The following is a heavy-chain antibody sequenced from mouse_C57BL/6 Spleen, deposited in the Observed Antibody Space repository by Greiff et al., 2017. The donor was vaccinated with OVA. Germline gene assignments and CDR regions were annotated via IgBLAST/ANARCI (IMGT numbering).Heavy chain of an antibody. Sequence: DVMLVESGGGLVKPGGSLKLSCAASGFTFSDYGMHWVRQAPEKGLEWVAYISSGSSTIYYADTVKGRFTISRDNAKNTLFLQMTSLRSEDTAMYYCARLAAGTMFDYWGQGTTLTVSS. V-gene: IGHV5-17*01. D-gene: IGHD4-1*01. CDR1: GFTFSDYG. J-gene: IGHJ2*01. CDR3: ARLAAGTMFDY. CDR2: ISSGSSTI.